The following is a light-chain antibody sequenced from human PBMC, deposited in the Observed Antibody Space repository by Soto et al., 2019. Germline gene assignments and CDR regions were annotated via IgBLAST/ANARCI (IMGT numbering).Light chain of an antibody. J-gene: IGKJ3*01. V-gene: IGKV3-20*01. CDR3: QQWFT. Sequence: EIVLTQSPGTLSLSPGERATLSCRASQSVSSNSLAWFQLKAGQAPRLLIYGASSRATGIPDRFSGSGSGTDFTLTISRLEPEDFAVYYCQQWFTFGPGTKVDIK. CDR2: GAS. CDR1: QSVSSNS.